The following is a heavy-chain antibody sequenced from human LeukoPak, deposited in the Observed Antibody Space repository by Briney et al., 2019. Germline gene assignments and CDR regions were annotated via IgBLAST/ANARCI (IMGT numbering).Heavy chain of an antibody. CDR3: ARDAPNYGSTWYPSHY. Sequence: GGSLRLSCAASGFTFSSYWMSWVRQAPGKGLEWVANIKHDGSEKNYVDSVKGRFTISRDNAKNSLYLQMNSLRAEDTAVYYCARDAPNYGSTWYPSHYWGRGTLVTVSS. V-gene: IGHV3-7*03. D-gene: IGHD6-13*01. J-gene: IGHJ4*02. CDR2: IKHDGSEK. CDR1: GFTFSSYW.